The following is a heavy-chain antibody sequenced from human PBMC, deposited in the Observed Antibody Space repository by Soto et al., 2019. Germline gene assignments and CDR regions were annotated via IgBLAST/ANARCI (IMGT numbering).Heavy chain of an antibody. Sequence: EASVKVSCKASGYTFTGYYMHWVRQAPGQGLEWMGWINPNSGGTNYAQKFQGWVTMTRDTSISTAYMELSRLRSDDTAVYYCAILDYGDSAEYFQHWGQGTLVTVSS. CDR1: GYTFTGYY. CDR2: INPNSGGT. CDR3: AILDYGDSAEYFQH. J-gene: IGHJ1*01. V-gene: IGHV1-2*04. D-gene: IGHD4-17*01.